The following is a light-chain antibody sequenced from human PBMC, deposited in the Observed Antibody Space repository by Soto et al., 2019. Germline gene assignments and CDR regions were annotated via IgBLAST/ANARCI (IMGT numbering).Light chain of an antibody. CDR1: QSISSW. CDR2: DAS. CDR3: QQYNSYSYT. J-gene: IGKJ2*01. Sequence: DIQMTQSPSTLSASVGDRVTITCRASQSISSWLAWYQQKPGKAPKLLIYDASSLESGVPSRFSGSGSGPEFTLTISSLQPDDFATYYFQQYNSYSYTFGQGTKLEIK. V-gene: IGKV1-5*01.